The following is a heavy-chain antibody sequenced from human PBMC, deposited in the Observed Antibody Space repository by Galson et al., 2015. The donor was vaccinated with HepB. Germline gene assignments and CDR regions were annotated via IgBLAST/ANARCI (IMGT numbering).Heavy chain of an antibody. Sequence: SLRLSCAASGFTFSSYGMHWVRQAPGKGLEWVAVIWYDGSNKYYADSVKGRFTISRDNSKNTLYLQMNSLRAEDTAVYYCARDPWGSYYYGSGSYYKGYYGMDVWGQGTTVTVPS. CDR1: GFTFSSYG. V-gene: IGHV3-33*01. CDR2: IWYDGSNK. D-gene: IGHD3-10*01. J-gene: IGHJ6*02. CDR3: ARDPWGSYYYGSGSYYKGYYGMDV.